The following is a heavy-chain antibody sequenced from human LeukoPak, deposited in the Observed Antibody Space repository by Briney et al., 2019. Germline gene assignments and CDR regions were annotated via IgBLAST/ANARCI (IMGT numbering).Heavy chain of an antibody. D-gene: IGHD3-22*01. Sequence: PSETLSLTCTVSGGSISSSSYYWGWIRQPPGKGLEWIGSVYCSGSTYYNPSLKSRVTISVDTSKNQFSLKLSSVTAADTAVYYCARYRRLGYYDSSGYSHDAFDIWGQGTMVTVSS. V-gene: IGHV4-39*01. CDR2: VYCSGST. CDR3: ARYRRLGYYDSSGYSHDAFDI. J-gene: IGHJ3*02. CDR1: GGSISSSSYY.